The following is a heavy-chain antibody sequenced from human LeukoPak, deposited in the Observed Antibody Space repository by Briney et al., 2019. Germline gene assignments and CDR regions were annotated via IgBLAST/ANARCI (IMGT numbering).Heavy chain of an antibody. CDR2: ISSSGSTI. CDR3: ASALVSSGWYVDY. V-gene: IGHV3-48*03. J-gene: IGHJ4*02. Sequence: GGSLRLSCAASGFTFSSYEMDWDRQAPGKGLEWVSYISSSGSTIYYADSVKGRFTISRDNAKNSLYLQMNSLRAEDTAVYYCASALVSSGWYVDYWGQGTLVTVSS. D-gene: IGHD6-19*01. CDR1: GFTFSSYE.